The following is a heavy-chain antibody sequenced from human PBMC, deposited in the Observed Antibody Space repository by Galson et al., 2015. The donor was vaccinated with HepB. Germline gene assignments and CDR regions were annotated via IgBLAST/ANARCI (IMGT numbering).Heavy chain of an antibody. CDR3: LRLGDLSGYSSS. CDR1: GCNFSGPA. D-gene: IGHD6-13*01. Sequence: PLRLAAVAPGCNFSGPAIHWALQASGKGLGWRRRITSRANSYAMASAASLKGRLNISRDDSKNTAYLHMTSLKTEYSPVYYCLRLGDLSGYSSSWGQGTLVTVSS. V-gene: IGHV3-73*01. J-gene: IGHJ4*02. CDR2: ITSRANSYAM.